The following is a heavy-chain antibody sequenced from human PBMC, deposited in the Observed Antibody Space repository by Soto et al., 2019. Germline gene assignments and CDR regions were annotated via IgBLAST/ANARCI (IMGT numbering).Heavy chain of an antibody. D-gene: IGHD3-22*01. CDR3: ASHGGDYYDSSGYYSPYGMDV. CDR1: GYSFTSYW. CDR2: IYPGNSDN. V-gene: IGHV5-51*01. Sequence: GESLKISCKGSGYSFTSYWISWVRQMPGKELKRMRIIYPGNSDNRYSPSFQGQVTISADKSISTAYLQWSSLKASDTAMYYCASHGGDYYDSSGYYSPYGMDVWGQGTTVTV. J-gene: IGHJ6*02.